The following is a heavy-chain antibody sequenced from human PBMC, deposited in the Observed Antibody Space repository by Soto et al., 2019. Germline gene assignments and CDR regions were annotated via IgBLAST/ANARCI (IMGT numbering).Heavy chain of an antibody. D-gene: IGHD2-15*01. CDR2: ISHDGSNK. J-gene: IGHJ4*02. CDR1: GFTFSNYG. Sequence: QVHLVESGGGVVQPGRSLRLSCAGSGFTFSNYGLHWVRQTPGKGLEWVAFISHDGSNKYYADSVKGRFTISRDSSKSTLYLQMDSLRVEDTAVYYCAKDGAPRYCSGRSCHPAGAYWGQGTLVTVSS. V-gene: IGHV3-30*18. CDR3: AKDGAPRYCSGRSCHPAGAY.